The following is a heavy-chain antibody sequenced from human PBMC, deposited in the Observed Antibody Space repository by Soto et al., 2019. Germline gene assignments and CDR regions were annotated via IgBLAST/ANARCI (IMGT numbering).Heavy chain of an antibody. CDR2: IYYTGTT. CDR1: GDSISGGNYY. CDR3: ARLYTYGYYHFDH. D-gene: IGHD3-22*01. Sequence: KASETLSLTCTVSGDSISGGNYYWTWIRQHPGRGLEWIGYIYYTGTTHYSPSLQSRVTMLVDTSKNQISLTLTSLTPADTAVYFCARLYTYGYYHFDHWGQGTLVTVSS. V-gene: IGHV4-31*03. J-gene: IGHJ4*02.